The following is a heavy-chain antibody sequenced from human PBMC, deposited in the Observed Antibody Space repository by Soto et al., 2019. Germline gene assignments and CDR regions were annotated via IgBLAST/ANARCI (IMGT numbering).Heavy chain of an antibody. J-gene: IGHJ2*01. CDR1: GFTFSNFA. D-gene: IGHD2-15*01. V-gene: IGHV3-23*01. CDR2: IRGSGEIT. Sequence: EVQLMESGGGLVQPGGSLRLSCVASGFTFSNFAMGWVRQAPGKGLEWVSSIRGSGEITYHAESVKGRFTISRDNSNNTLFLQMNILRVEDTAVYSCAKSPDIVVPFDLWGRGTLVTVS. CDR3: AKSPDIVVPFDL.